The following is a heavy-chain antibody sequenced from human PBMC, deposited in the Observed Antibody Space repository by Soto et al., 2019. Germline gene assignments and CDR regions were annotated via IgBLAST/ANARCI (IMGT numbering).Heavy chain of an antibody. CDR2: INPDGDVT. J-gene: IGHJ4*02. V-gene: IGHV1-46*01. Sequence: SSVQVSCKASGHTFTGNYMHWARQAPGQGLEWMGIINPDGDVTTYAHKFRGRVTLTREMSTSTSYMELRSLTSEDTAGYYCASKFSRWSFQYFATWGQGTLVT. D-gene: IGHD3-9*01. CDR3: ASKFSRWSFQYFAT. CDR1: GHTFTGNY.